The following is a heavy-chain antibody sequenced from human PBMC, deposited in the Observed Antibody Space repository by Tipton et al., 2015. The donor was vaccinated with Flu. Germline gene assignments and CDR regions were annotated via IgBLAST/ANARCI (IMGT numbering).Heavy chain of an antibody. Sequence: TLSLTCTVSGGSISSSSYYWGWIRQPPGKGLEWIGSIYYSGSTYYNPSLKSRVTISVDTSKNQFSLKLSSVTAADTAVYYCVRSTYYYDSSGYYRLFDYWGQGTLVTVSS. CDR2: IYYSGST. D-gene: IGHD3-22*01. CDR1: GGSISSSSYY. V-gene: IGHV4-39*01. CDR3: VRSTYYYDSSGYYRLFDY. J-gene: IGHJ4*02.